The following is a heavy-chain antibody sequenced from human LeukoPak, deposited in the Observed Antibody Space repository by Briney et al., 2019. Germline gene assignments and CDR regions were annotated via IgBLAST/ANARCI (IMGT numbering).Heavy chain of an antibody. D-gene: IGHD3-3*01. CDR3: ARGSRDFWSGYYRDYFDY. Sequence: SETLSLTCAVYGGSFSGYYWSWIRQPPGKGLEWIGGINHSGSTNYNPSLKSRVTISVDTSKNQFSLKLSSVTAADTAVYYCARGSRDFWSGYYRDYFDYWGQGTLVTVSS. CDR1: GGSFSGYY. J-gene: IGHJ4*02. V-gene: IGHV4-34*01. CDR2: INHSGST.